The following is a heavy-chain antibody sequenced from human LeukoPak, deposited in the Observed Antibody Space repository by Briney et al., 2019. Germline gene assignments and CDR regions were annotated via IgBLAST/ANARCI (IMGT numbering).Heavy chain of an antibody. J-gene: IGHJ4*02. CDR1: GYTFTGYY. CDR2: INPNSGGT. D-gene: IGHD5-12*01. V-gene: IGHV1-2*02. Sequence: ASVKVSCKASGYTFTGYYMHWVRQAPGQGLEWMGGINPNSGGTNYAQKFQGRVTMTRDTSISTAYMELSRLRSDDTAVYYCARQHGCDDYSFGYWGQGTLVTVSS. CDR3: ARQHGCDDYSFGY.